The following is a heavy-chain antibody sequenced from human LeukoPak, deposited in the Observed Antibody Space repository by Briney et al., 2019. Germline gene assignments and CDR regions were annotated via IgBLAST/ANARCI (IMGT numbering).Heavy chain of an antibody. V-gene: IGHV4-39*01. CDR1: GGSISSSSYY. D-gene: IGHD3-10*01. CDR3: ARGGGGPNMVRGAHYYFDY. CDR2: IYYSGST. Sequence: PSETLSLTCTVSGGSISSSSYYWGWIRQPPGKGLEWIGSIYYSGSTYYNPSLKSRVTISVDTSKNQFSLKLSSVTAADTAVYYCARGGGGPNMVRGAHYYFDYWGQGTLVTVSS. J-gene: IGHJ4*02.